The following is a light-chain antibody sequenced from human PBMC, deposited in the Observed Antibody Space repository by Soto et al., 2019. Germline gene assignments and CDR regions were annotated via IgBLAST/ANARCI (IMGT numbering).Light chain of an antibody. J-gene: IGKJ2*01. Sequence: DIQMTQSPSTLSASVGDRVAVTCRASQTISSWLAWSQQKPGKAPNLLIYKASSLQSGVPSRFSGSGSGTEFTLTISGLQPDDFATYYCQQYNSYPFTLGQETKLEIK. CDR3: QQYNSYPFT. CDR1: QTISSW. V-gene: IGKV1-5*03. CDR2: KAS.